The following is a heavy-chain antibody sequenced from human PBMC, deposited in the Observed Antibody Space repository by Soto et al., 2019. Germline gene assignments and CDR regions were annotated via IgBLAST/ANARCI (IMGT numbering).Heavy chain of an antibody. J-gene: IGHJ4*02. CDR3: AKETKQVTIFGVVNLFDY. D-gene: IGHD3-3*01. CDR2: ISGSGGST. V-gene: IGHV3-23*01. Sequence: PGGSLRLSCAASGFTFSSYAMSWVRQAPGKGLEWVSAISGSGGSTYYADSVKGRFTISRDNSKNTLYLQMNSLRAEDTAVYYCAKETKQVTIFGVVNLFDYWGQGTLVTVSS. CDR1: GFTFSSYA.